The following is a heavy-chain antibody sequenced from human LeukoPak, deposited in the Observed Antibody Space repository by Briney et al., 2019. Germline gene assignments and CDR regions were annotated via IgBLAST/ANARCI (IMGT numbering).Heavy chain of an antibody. V-gene: IGHV3-23*01. J-gene: IGHJ4*02. CDR3: AKGSSNGRPYYFDY. Sequence: GGSLRLSCAASGFTFSSYVMGWVRQAPGKGLEWVSALNGGGDSTYYVDSVKGRFTTSRDNSKNTLYLQMNSLRAEDTAVYYCAKGSSNGRPYYFDYWGQGALVTVSS. CDR1: GFTFSSYV. D-gene: IGHD6-19*01. CDR2: LNGGGDST.